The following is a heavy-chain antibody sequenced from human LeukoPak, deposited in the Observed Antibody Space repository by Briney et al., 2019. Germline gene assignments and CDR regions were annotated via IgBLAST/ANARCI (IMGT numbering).Heavy chain of an antibody. CDR2: ISSTYSYI. Sequence: GGSLRLSCAASGFTFSSYSMNWVRQAPGKGLEWVSSISSTYSYIYYAESVKGRFTISRDNARNSLYLQMNSLRAEDTAVYYCARDRRGSSWEYYYYYGMDVWGQGTTVTVSS. CDR1: GFTFSSYS. V-gene: IGHV3-21*01. CDR3: ARDRRGSSWEYYYYYGMDV. D-gene: IGHD6-13*01. J-gene: IGHJ6*02.